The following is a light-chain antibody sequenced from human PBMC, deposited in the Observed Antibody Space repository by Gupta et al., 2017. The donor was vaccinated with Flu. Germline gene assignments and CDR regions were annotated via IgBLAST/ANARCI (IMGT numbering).Light chain of an antibody. CDR1: QSVSSGY. Sequence: EIVLTQSPGTLSLSPGERATLSCRAGQSVSSGYLAWYQQKPGQAPRLLIYGASIRATGIPDRFSGSGSGTDFTLTISRLEPEDFAVYYCQQYGGSPYSFGQGTKLEIK. J-gene: IGKJ2*03. CDR3: QQYGGSPYS. CDR2: GAS. V-gene: IGKV3-20*01.